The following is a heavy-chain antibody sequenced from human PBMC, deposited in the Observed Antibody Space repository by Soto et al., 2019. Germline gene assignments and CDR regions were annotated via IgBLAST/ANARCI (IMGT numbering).Heavy chain of an antibody. CDR2: VYYPGST. D-gene: IGHD2-21*02. CDR1: GASIRSTDYY. Sequence: QVQLQESGPELVKPSQTLSLTCTVSGASIRSTDYYWSWIRQAPGKGLEWIGYVYYPGSTYYHPSLMSRRTISVDMSKNQFSPKLTSVTAAETAVYYCVRTARQGAVAPHRFDRWGQGTQVTVSS. J-gene: IGHJ5*02. V-gene: IGHV4-30-4*01. CDR3: VRTARQGAVAPHRFDR.